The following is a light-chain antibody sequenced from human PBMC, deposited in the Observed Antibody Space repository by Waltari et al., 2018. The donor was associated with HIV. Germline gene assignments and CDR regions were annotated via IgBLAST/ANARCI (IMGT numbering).Light chain of an antibody. J-gene: IGLJ3*02. Sequence: QSALTQPASVSGSPGQSIPISCTGPTKAVVNYDYVPWYQHRPGKAPKLLIYDVSNRPSGVSGRFSGSKSGNTASLSISGLQAEDEADYFCSSYRTYGTLVFGGGTKLTVL. CDR1: TKAVVNYDY. CDR3: SSYRTYGTLV. CDR2: DVS. V-gene: IGLV2-14*01.